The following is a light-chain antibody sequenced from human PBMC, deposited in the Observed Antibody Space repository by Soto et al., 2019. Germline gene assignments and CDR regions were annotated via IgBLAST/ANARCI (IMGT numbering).Light chain of an antibody. J-gene: IGLJ1*01. CDR1: SSDVGGSNF. CDR2: DVA. CDR3: VSSTSSTTYV. Sequence: QSVLTQPASVSDSPGQSITISCTGTSSDVGGSNFVSWYQQHPGKPPKLIIYDVANRPSGVSNRFSGSKSGSTASLIISRLQTEDEDDYYCVSSTSSTTYVFGTATKVT. V-gene: IGLV2-14*03.